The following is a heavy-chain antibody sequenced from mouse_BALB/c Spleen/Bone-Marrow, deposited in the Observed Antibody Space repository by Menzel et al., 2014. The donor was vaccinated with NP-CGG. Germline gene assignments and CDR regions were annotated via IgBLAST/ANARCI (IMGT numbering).Heavy chain of an antibody. CDR1: GFTFSSYI. J-gene: IGHJ4*01. D-gene: IGHD2-1*01. CDR2: ISNGGGST. V-gene: IGHV5-12-2*01. CDR3: ARQGVYYGKTYYAMDY. Sequence: EVNLVESGGGLVQPGGSLKISCAASGFTFSSYIMSWVRQTPEKRLEWVAYISNGGGSTCYPDTVKGRFTISRDDAKNTLYLQMISLKSKDTAMYYCARQGVYYGKTYYAMDYWGQGTSVTVSS.